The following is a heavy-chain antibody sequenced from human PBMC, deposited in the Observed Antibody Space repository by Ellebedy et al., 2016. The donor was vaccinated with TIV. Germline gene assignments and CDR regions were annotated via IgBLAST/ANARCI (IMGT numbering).Heavy chain of an antibody. J-gene: IGHJ4*01. CDR1: GESFSDYY. D-gene: IGHD3-9*01. CDR2: IDHSGIL. V-gene: IGHV4-34*01. CDR3: AASPLDPLNPPL. Sequence: SQTLSLTCAVYGESFSDYYWNWIRQSPGNGLEWIGEIDHSGILNYNPSLASRVTISVDTSKNPISLRLSPLTAADTAVYYCAASPLDPLNPPLWGHGTLVTVSS.